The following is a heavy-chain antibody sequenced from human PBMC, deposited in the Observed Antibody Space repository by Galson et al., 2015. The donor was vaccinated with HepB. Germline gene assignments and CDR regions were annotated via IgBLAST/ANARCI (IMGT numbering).Heavy chain of an antibody. V-gene: IGHV1-8*01. CDR3: ARGTFAIVRGIRPIWFDS. D-gene: IGHD3-10*01. CDR2: MNPTSGNT. CDR1: GYGFASYD. J-gene: IGHJ5*01. Sequence: SVKVSCKASGYGFASYDINWVRQATGQGLEWMGWMNPTSGNTAYAQKFQGRVTMTRNTSITTAYMELTGLTSEDRAVYYCARGTFAIVRGIRPIWFDSWGQGSLVTVSS.